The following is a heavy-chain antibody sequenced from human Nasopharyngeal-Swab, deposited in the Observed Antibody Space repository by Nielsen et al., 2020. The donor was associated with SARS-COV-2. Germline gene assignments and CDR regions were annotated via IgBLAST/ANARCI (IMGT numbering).Heavy chain of an antibody. CDR1: GGSISSYY. CDR2: VYYSGST. J-gene: IGHJ6*03. V-gene: IGHV4-59*01. CDR3: ARGDILTPYYYMDV. Sequence: SETLSLTCTVSGGSISSYYWNWVRQPPGKGLEWIAYVYYSGSTKYNPSLKSRVTISVDRAKNQVSLKLTSVTAADMAVYYCARGDILTPYYYMDVWGRGTTVAVSS. D-gene: IGHD3-9*01.